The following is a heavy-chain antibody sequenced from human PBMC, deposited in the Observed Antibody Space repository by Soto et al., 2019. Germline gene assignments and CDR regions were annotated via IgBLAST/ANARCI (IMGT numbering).Heavy chain of an antibody. CDR1: GFTFTSSA. D-gene: IGHD2-15*01. Sequence: GASVKVSCKASGFTFTSSAVQWVRQAPGQRLEWMGWINAGNGNTKYSQKFQGRVTITRDTSASTAYMELSSLRSEDTAVYYCARSGGGSFDYWGQGTLVTVSS. CDR3: ARSGGGSFDY. J-gene: IGHJ4*02. CDR2: INAGNGNT. V-gene: IGHV1-3*01.